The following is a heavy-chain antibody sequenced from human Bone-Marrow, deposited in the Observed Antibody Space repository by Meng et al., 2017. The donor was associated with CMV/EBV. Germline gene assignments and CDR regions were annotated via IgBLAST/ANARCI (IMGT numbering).Heavy chain of an antibody. CDR1: GFTVSSNY. CDR3: ARGEGGSSSPFDY. Sequence: GESLKISCAASGFTVSSNYMSWVRQAPGKGLEWVSVIYSGGSTYYADSVKGRFTISRDNAKNSLYLQMNSLRVDDTALYYCARGEGGSSSPFDYWGQGTLVTVSS. D-gene: IGHD6-6*01. V-gene: IGHV3-53*01. CDR2: IYSGGST. J-gene: IGHJ4*02.